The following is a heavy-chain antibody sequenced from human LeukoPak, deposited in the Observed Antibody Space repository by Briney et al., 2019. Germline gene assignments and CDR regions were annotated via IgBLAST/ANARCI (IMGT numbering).Heavy chain of an antibody. Sequence: GGSLRLSCAASGFTFSSYSVNWVRQAPGKGLEWVSSISSSSYRYYADSVKGRFTISRDNAKNSLYLQMNSLRAEDTAVYYCARASAVAGTRHYWGQGTLVTVSS. D-gene: IGHD6-19*01. CDR2: ISSSSYR. J-gene: IGHJ4*02. V-gene: IGHV3-21*01. CDR1: GFTFSSYS. CDR3: ARASAVAGTRHY.